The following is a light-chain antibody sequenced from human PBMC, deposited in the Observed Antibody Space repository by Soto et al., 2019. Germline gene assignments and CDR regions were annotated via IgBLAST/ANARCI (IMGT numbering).Light chain of an antibody. V-gene: IGKV1-5*03. J-gene: IGKJ1*01. CDR1: QSIRRF. CDR3: QQYNYYRWT. CDR2: QAS. Sequence: DIQMTQSPSSLSASVGDRVTITCRASQSIRRFLAWYQQKPGKAPKLLIYQASNLESGVPSRFSGSGSGTEFTLTISSLQPDDLAVYYCQQYNYYRWTFXQGTKVDIK.